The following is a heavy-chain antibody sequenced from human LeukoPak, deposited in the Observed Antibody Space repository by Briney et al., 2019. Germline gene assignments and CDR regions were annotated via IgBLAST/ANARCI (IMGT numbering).Heavy chain of an antibody. Sequence: GGSLRLSCATSGFIFSSYGMHWVRQAPGKGLEWVTFIRSDGSNKYYADSVKGRFTISRDNSKNTLYLQMSSLRAEDTAVYYCAKLRRIAAAEMEIDSWGQGTLVTVSS. CDR3: AKLRRIAAAEMEIDS. V-gene: IGHV3-30*02. CDR2: IRSDGSNK. D-gene: IGHD6-13*01. J-gene: IGHJ4*02. CDR1: GFIFSSYG.